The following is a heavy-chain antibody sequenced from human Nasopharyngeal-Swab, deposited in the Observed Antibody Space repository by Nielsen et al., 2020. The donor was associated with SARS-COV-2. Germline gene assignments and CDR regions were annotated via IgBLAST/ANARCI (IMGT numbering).Heavy chain of an antibody. CDR2: MNPNSGNT. CDR3: ARGRKGGGIVVVIPYYYYYMDV. D-gene: IGHD3-22*01. J-gene: IGHJ6*03. Sequence: WVRQAPGQGLEWMGWMNPNSGNTGYAQKFQGRVTMTRNTSISTAYTELSSLRSEDTAVYYCARGRKGGGIVVVIPYYYYYMDVWGKGTTVTVSS. V-gene: IGHV1-8*01.